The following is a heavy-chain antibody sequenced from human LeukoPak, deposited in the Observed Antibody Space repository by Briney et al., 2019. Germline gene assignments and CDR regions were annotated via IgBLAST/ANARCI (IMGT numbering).Heavy chain of an antibody. Sequence: ASVKVSCKASGYTFTGYYMHWVRQAPGQGLEWMGWINPNSGGTNYARKFQGRVTMTRDTSISTAYMELSRLRSDDTAVYYCARGKWRYFDYWGQGTLVTVSS. CDR3: ARGKWRYFDY. V-gene: IGHV1-2*02. J-gene: IGHJ4*02. CDR1: GYTFTGYY. D-gene: IGHD1-26*01. CDR2: INPNSGGT.